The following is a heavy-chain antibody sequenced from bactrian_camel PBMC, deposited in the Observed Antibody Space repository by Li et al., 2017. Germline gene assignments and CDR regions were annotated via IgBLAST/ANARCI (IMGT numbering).Heavy chain of an antibody. CDR3: AACGTVVNGQGNFRY. CDR2: INTSGGIT. CDR1: GLTYEVNC. D-gene: IGHD6*01. J-gene: IGHJ4*01. V-gene: IGHV3S54*01. Sequence: HVQLVESGGGLVQAGGSLRLTCAASGLTYEVNCLGWFRQAPGKKREGVATINTSGGITYSADSVKGRFTISRDNAKNTLYLQMNSLKTDDTAVYYCAACGTVVNGQGNFRYWGQGTQVTVSS.